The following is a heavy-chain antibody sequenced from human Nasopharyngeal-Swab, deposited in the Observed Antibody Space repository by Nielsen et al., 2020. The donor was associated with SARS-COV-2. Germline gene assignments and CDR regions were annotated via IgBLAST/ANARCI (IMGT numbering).Heavy chain of an antibody. CDR3: ARDLKGSSWYYYYYGMDV. J-gene: IGHJ6*02. CDR1: GYTFTGYY. Sequence: ASVKVSCKASGYTFTGYYMHWVRQAPGQGLEWMGWINPNSGGTNYAQKFQGRVTITRDTSISTAYMELSRLRSDDTAVYYCARDLKGSSWYYYYYGMDVWGQGTTVTVSS. CDR2: INPNSGGT. D-gene: IGHD6-13*01. V-gene: IGHV1-2*02.